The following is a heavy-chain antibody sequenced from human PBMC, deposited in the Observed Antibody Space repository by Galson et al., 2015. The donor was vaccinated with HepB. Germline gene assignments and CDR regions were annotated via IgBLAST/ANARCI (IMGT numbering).Heavy chain of an antibody. Sequence: SLRLSCAASGFAFDTPAMSWVRQAPGRGLEWISGLRFNGARPFSAASVKGRFTVARDNSNTMCYLQMNSLRAEDAGLYFCAKGYGLFDSWGQGILVTVSS. CDR3: AKGYGLFDS. D-gene: IGHD5-18*01. CDR2: LRFNGARP. J-gene: IGHJ5*01. V-gene: IGHV3-23*01. CDR1: GFAFDTPA.